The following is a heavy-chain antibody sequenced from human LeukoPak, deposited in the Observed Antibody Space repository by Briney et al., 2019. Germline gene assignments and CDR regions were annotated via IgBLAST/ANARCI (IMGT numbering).Heavy chain of an antibody. J-gene: IGHJ4*02. Sequence: GGSLRLSCAASGFTVYNNYMIWIRQAPGRGLEWISLIYSTGVTNYADSVKGRFTISRDNSKNTLYLQMNSLRAEDTAVYYCAKVQLLWFGEFPLDYWGQGTLVTVSS. D-gene: IGHD3-10*01. CDR3: AKVQLLWFGEFPLDY. CDR2: IYSTGVT. V-gene: IGHV3-66*03. CDR1: GFTVYNNY.